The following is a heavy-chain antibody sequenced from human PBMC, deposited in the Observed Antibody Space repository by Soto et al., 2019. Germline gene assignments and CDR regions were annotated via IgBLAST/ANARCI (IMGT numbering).Heavy chain of an antibody. J-gene: IGHJ4*02. V-gene: IGHV1-69*06. CDR2: IIPIFGTA. Sequence: QVQLVQSGAEVKKPGSSVKVSCKASGGTFSSYAISWVRQAPGQGLECMGGIIPIFGTANYAQKFQGRDTSTADKSTSTAYMELSRLGSEDTAVYYCARVGAAVVGEYFDYWGQGTLVTVSS. D-gene: IGHD3-10*01. CDR1: GGTFSSYA. CDR3: ARVGAAVVGEYFDY.